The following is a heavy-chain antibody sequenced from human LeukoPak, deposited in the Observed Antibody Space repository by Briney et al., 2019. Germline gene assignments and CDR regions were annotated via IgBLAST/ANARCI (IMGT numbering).Heavy chain of an antibody. D-gene: IGHD3-3*01. CDR1: GYSISSDYY. CDR2: IYHGGHT. V-gene: IGHV4-38-2*01. J-gene: IGHJ4*02. Sequence: SETLSLTCAVSGYSISSDYYWGWIRQPPGKGLEWIGSIYHGGHTYYNPSLKSRVFISVDISTNQFSLKLSSVTAADTAVYYCARHLNSIFGVVTPDYWGQGTLVTVSS. CDR3: ARHLNSIFGVVTPDY.